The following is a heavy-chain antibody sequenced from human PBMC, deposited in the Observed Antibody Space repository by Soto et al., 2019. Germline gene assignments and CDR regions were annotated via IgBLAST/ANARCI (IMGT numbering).Heavy chain of an antibody. V-gene: IGHV4-31*03. D-gene: IGHD6-25*01. Sequence: PSETLSLTCSVSGGSISSVGHYWTSIRQQPXKGLEWIGYIYYSGSTDYNPSLKSRVTISVDRSKNQFSLNLSSVTAADTAIHYCARESGGYDSSTRYGLDVWGQGTTVTVSS. CDR1: GGSISSVGHY. J-gene: IGHJ6*02. CDR2: IYYSGST. CDR3: ARESGGYDSSTRYGLDV.